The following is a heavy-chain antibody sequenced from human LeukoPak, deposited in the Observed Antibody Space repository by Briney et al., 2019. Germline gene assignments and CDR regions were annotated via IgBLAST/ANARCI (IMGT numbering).Heavy chain of an antibody. J-gene: IGHJ6*02. D-gene: IGHD1-26*01. CDR3: VKDGGGSPFYGMDV. CDR1: GFTFSSYA. V-gene: IGHV3-23*01. Sequence: GGSLRLSCAGSGFTFSSYAMSWVRQAPGKGLEWVSTISGSGGAGTYYADSVKGRFTVSRDNSRNTLYLPMNSLRAEDTAVYYCVKDGGGSPFYGMDVWGQGTTVTVSS. CDR2: ISGSGGAGT.